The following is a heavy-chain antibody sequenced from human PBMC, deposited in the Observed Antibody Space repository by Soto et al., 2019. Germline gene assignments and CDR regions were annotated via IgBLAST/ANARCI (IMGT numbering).Heavy chain of an antibody. CDR2: IYYSGST. D-gene: IGHD2-15*01. V-gene: IGHV4-31*03. J-gene: IGHJ4*02. CDR1: GGSISSGGYY. CDR3: ARYSPLIDGDYFDY. Sequence: QVQLQESGPGLVKPSQTLSLTCTVSGGSISSGGYYWSWIRQHPGKGLEWIGYIYYSGSTYYNPSLKSRVTRSVDTSKNQFSLKLSSVPAADTAVYYCARYSPLIDGDYFDYWGQGTLVTVSS.